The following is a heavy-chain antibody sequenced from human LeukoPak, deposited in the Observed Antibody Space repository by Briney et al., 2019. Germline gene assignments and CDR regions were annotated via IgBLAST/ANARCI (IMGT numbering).Heavy chain of an antibody. V-gene: IGHV3-23*01. J-gene: IGHJ4*02. Sequence: GGSLRLSCAASGFTFSSYAMSWVRQAPGKGLEWVSAISGSGGSTYYADSVKGRFTISRDNSKNTLYLQMNSLRAEDTAVCYCAKALMVYYYDSSGYYPALGYWGQGTLVTVSS. CDR2: ISGSGGST. CDR3: AKALMVYYYDSSGYYPALGY. CDR1: GFTFSSYA. D-gene: IGHD3-22*01.